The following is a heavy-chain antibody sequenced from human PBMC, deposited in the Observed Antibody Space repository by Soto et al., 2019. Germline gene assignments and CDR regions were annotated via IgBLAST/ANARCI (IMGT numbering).Heavy chain of an antibody. CDR3: ARNRYDFWSGYRHYFDY. J-gene: IGHJ4*02. D-gene: IGHD3-3*01. CDR1: GYTFTSYD. CDR2: MNPNSGNT. Sequence: QVQLVQSGAEVKKPGASVKVSCKASGYTFTSYDINWVRQATGQGLEWMGWMNPNSGNTGYAQKFQGGVTMTRNTSISTAYMELSSLRSEDTAVYYCARNRYDFWSGYRHYFDYWGQGTLVTVSS. V-gene: IGHV1-8*01.